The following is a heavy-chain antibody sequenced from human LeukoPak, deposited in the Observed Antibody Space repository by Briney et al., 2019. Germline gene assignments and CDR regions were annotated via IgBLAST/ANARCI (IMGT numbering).Heavy chain of an antibody. J-gene: IGHJ4*02. CDR1: GFTFSNAW. CDR2: IKSKTDGGTT. D-gene: IGHD3-9*01. CDR3: TTVKRYFDWLLYY. V-gene: IGHV3-15*01. Sequence: GGSLRLSCAASGFTFSNAWMSWVRQAPGKGLEWVGRIKSKTDGGTTDYAAPVKGRFTISRDDSKNTLYLQMNSLKTEDTAVYYCTTVKRYFDWLLYYWGQGTLVTVSS.